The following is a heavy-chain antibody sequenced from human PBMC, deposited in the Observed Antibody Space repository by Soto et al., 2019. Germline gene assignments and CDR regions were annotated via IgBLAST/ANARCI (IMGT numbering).Heavy chain of an antibody. V-gene: IGHV3-30-3*01. CDR2: ISYDGSNK. D-gene: IGHD3-22*01. CDR1: GFTFSSYA. CDR3: ARDESYYYDSSGYSRAPFDY. J-gene: IGHJ4*02. Sequence: QVQLVESGGGVVQPGRSLRLSCAASGFTFSSYAMHWVRQAPGKGLEWVAVISYDGSNKYYADSVKGRFTISRDNSKNTLYLQMNSLRAEDTAVYYCARDESYYYDSSGYSRAPFDYWGQGTLVTVSS.